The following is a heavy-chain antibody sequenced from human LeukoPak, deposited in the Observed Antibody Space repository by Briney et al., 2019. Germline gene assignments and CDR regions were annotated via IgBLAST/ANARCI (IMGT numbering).Heavy chain of an antibody. CDR3: AKDVRGYYYYMDV. V-gene: IGHV3-23*01. CDR1: GFTFSGYA. Sequence: GGSLRLSCAASGFTFSGYAMSWVRQAPGKGLEWVSAISGSGGSTYYADSVKGRFTISRDNSKNTLYLQMNSLRAEDTAVYYCAKDVRGYYYYMDVWGKGTTVTVSS. CDR2: ISGSGGST. D-gene: IGHD3-10*01. J-gene: IGHJ6*03.